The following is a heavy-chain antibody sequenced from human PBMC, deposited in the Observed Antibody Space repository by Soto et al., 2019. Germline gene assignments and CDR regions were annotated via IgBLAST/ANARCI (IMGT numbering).Heavy chain of an antibody. V-gene: IGHV3-33*01. D-gene: IGHD2-2*01. Sequence: PGGSLRLSCAASGFTFRTYGMHWVRQAPGKGLEWVALIWYDGSNKYYADSVKGRFTISRDNSMNTLYLQMNSLRAEDTAVYYCARAYCTNTSCSNHYFGLDVWDQGTTVTVSS. CDR2: IWYDGSNK. J-gene: IGHJ6*02. CDR3: ARAYCTNTSCSNHYFGLDV. CDR1: GFTFRTYG.